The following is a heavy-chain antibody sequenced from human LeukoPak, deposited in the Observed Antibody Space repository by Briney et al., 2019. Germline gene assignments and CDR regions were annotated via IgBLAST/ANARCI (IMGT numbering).Heavy chain of an antibody. J-gene: IGHJ4*02. V-gene: IGHV3-7*01. CDR3: ARDGLLWFGDSRTDF. CDR1: GFTFTSYA. Sequence: GGSLRLSCAASGFTFTSYAMNWVRQAPGKGLEWVANIKEDGSEKYYVDSVKGRFTISRDNAKNSLFLQMNSLRAEDTAVYYCARDGLLWFGDSRTDFWGQGTLVTVSS. D-gene: IGHD3-10*01. CDR2: IKEDGSEK.